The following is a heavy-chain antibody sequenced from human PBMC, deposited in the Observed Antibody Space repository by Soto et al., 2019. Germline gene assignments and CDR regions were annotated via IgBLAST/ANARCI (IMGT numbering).Heavy chain of an antibody. D-gene: IGHD3-16*01. Sequence: QVQLVESGGGVVQPGRSLRLSCAASGFTFSSYGMHWVRQAPGKGLEWVVVIWYDGSNKYYADSVKGRFTISRDNSKNTLYLQMNSLRAEDTAVYYCARDPLGAATYGGDYWGQGTLVTVSS. CDR2: IWYDGSNK. CDR1: GFTFSSYG. V-gene: IGHV3-33*01. J-gene: IGHJ4*02. CDR3: ARDPLGAATYGGDY.